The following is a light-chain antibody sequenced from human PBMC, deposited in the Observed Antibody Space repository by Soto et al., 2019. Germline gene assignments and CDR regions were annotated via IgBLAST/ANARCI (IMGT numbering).Light chain of an antibody. CDR1: QSVSSN. Sequence: TLSCRASQSVSSNLAWYQQKPGQAPRLLIYGASTRATGIPDRFSGSGSGTDFTLTINRLEPEDFVIYYCQQYGSSPWTFGQGTRLEIK. J-gene: IGKJ5*01. V-gene: IGKV3-20*01. CDR2: GAS. CDR3: QQYGSSPWT.